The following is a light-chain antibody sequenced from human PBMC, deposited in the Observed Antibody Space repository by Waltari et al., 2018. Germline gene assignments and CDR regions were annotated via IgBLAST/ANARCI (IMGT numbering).Light chain of an antibody. J-gene: IGLJ2*01. CDR3: CSHSGSSTSVV. V-gene: IGLV2-14*03. CDR1: NSNVGGFNY. Sequence: QSALTQPASVSGSPGQSITISCTGTNSNVGGFNYVSWYQQHPGKAPKLIIYDVTQRPSGVSDRFSGSNSGNMASLTISGLQADDEADYHCCSHSGSSTSVVLGGGTKLTVL. CDR2: DVT.